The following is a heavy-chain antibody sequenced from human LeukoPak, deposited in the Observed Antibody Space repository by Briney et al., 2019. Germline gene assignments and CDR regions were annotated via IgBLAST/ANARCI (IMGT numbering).Heavy chain of an antibody. D-gene: IGHD6-19*01. Sequence: GRSLRLSCAASGFTFSSYAMHWVRQAPGKGLEWVSAICGSGGSTYYADSVKGRFTISRDNSKNTLYLQMNSLRAEDMAVYYCAKGYSSGWYLPGSWGQGTLVTVSS. CDR2: ICGSGGST. CDR3: AKGYSSGWYLPGS. V-gene: IGHV3-23*01. CDR1: GFTFSSYA. J-gene: IGHJ5*02.